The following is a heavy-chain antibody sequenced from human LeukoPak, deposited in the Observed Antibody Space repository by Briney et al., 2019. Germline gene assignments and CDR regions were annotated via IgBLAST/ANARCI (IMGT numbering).Heavy chain of an antibody. CDR1: GFTFSDYY. V-gene: IGHV3-11*04. J-gene: IGHJ6*03. Sequence: GSLRLSCAASGFTFSDYYTSWTRQAPGKGLEWVSYISSSGSTIYYADSVKGRFTISRDNAKNSLYLQMNSLRAEDTAVYYCARDRLWLLNYMDVWGKGTTVTVSS. CDR2: ISSSGSTI. D-gene: IGHD3-22*01. CDR3: ARDRLWLLNYMDV.